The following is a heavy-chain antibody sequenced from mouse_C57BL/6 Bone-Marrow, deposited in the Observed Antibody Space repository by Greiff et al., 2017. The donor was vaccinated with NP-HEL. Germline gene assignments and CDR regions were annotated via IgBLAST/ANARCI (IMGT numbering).Heavy chain of an antibody. V-gene: IGHV5-4*01. CDR2: ISDGGSYT. CDR1: GFTFSSYA. CDR3: ARGTEGNYEGYAMDY. D-gene: IGHD2-1*01. Sequence: EVQLVESGGGLVKPGGSLKLSCAASGFTFSSYAMSWVRQTPEQRLEWVATISDGGSYTYYPDNVKGRFTISRDNAKNNLYLQMSHLKSEYTAMYYCARGTEGNYEGYAMDYWGQGTSVTGSS. J-gene: IGHJ4*01.